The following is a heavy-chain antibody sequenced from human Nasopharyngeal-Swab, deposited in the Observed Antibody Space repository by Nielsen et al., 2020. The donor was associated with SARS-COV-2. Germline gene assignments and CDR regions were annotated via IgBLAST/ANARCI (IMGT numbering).Heavy chain of an antibody. CDR1: GGSISSGDYY. CDR3: ARVPKLPNLNYHYYYMDV. CDR2: IYYSGST. V-gene: IGHV4-30-4*08. Sequence: SETLSLTCTVSGGSISSGDYYWSWIRQPPGKGLEWIGYIYYSGSTYYNPSLKSRVTISVDTSKNQFSLKLSSVTAADTAVYYCARVPKLPNLNYHYYYMDVWGKGTTVTVSS. D-gene: IGHD1-7*01. J-gene: IGHJ6*03.